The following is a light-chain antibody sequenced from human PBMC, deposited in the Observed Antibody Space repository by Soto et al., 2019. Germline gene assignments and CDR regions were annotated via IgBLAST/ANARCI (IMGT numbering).Light chain of an antibody. CDR2: KAS. J-gene: IGKJ4*01. CDR1: QSISDW. V-gene: IGKV1-5*03. CDR3: QQYNSFPLT. Sequence: DIQMTQSPSTLSASVGDRVTITCRASQSISDWLAWDQQNPGKAPNLLIYKASSLESGVPSRFSGSGSGTEFTLTISSLPPDDFANYYCQQYNSFPLTFGGGTKVEIK.